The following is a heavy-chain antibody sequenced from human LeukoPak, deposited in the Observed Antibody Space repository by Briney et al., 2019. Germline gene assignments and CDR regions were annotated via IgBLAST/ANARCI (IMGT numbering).Heavy chain of an antibody. J-gene: IGHJ4*02. Sequence: PGGSLRLSCAASGFTFSSFGMHWVRQAPDKGLQWVAVIWFDGSREFYADSVRGRVTISRDNSQNMLFLEMNRLTTGDTAVYYCARGQLNVAPGGHASYYFDHWGQGALVTVSS. D-gene: IGHD1-1*01. CDR1: GFTFSSFG. V-gene: IGHV3-33*01. CDR3: ARGQLNVAPGGHASYYFDH. CDR2: IWFDGSRE.